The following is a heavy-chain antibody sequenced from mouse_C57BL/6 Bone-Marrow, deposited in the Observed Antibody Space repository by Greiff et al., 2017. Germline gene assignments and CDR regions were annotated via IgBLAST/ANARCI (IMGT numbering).Heavy chain of an antibody. D-gene: IGHD2-3*01. Sequence: EVQLVESGGGLVQPGGSLRLSCATSGFTFTDYYMSWVRQPPGKALEWLGFIRNKANGYTTEYSASVKGRFTISRDNSQSILYLQMNTLRAEDSATYYCGRDRNDCYYWYFDVWGAGTTVTVSS. J-gene: IGHJ1*01. CDR1: GFTFTDYY. V-gene: IGHV7-3*02. CDR2: IRNKANGYTT. CDR3: GRDRNDCYYWYFDV.